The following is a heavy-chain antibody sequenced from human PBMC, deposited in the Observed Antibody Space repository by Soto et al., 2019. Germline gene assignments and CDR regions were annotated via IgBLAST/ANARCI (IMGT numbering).Heavy chain of an antibody. V-gene: IGHV4-34*01. Sequence: QVQLQQWGAGLLKPSETLSLTCAVYGGSFSGYYWSWIRQPPGKGLEWIGEINHSGSTNYNPSLKRRVTISVDTSKNQFSLKLSSVTAADTAVYYCASGGQVPAAILGWFDPWGQGTLVTVSS. CDR1: GGSFSGYY. CDR2: INHSGST. J-gene: IGHJ5*02. CDR3: ASGGQVPAAILGWFDP. D-gene: IGHD2-2*01.